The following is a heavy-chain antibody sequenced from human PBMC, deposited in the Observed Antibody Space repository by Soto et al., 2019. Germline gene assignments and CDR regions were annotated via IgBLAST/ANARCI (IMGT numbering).Heavy chain of an antibody. CDR1: GYSFTSYW. CDR3: ARPQAAAYPMTFDY. V-gene: IGHV5-51*01. D-gene: IGHD2-2*01. Sequence: GESLKISRKCSGYSFTSYWIGWVRQVPGKGLEWMGIIYPGDSDTRYSPSFQGQVTISADKSISTAYLQWSSLKASDTAMYYCARPQAAAYPMTFDYWGQGTLVTVSS. J-gene: IGHJ4*02. CDR2: IYPGDSDT.